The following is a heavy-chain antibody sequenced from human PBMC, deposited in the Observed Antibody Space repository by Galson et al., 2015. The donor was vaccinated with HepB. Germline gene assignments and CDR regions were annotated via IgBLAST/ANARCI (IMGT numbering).Heavy chain of an antibody. V-gene: IGHV3-33*05. CDR3: AREVTGTSSWHYYGMDV. CDR1: GFSFNYFA. D-gene: IGHD6-13*01. CDR2: ISYDGSYQ. Sequence: SLRLSCAASGFSFNYFAMYWVRQAPGKGLEWVAVISYDGSYQYYADFVKGRFTISRDNSKNALYLQMNSLGGEDTAVYFCAREVTGTSSWHYYGMDVWGRGTTVIVSS. J-gene: IGHJ6*02.